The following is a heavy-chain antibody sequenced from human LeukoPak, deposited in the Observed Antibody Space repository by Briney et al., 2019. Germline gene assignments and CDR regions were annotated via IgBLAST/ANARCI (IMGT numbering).Heavy chain of an antibody. Sequence: GGSLRLSCAASGFTFSDFWMHWVRQAPGKGLVWVSRSGGTVTNYADSVKGRLTISRDNAKNTLYLQITSLRAEDTAVYYCARGRAVAGTDYWGQGTTVTVSS. CDR2: SGGTVT. V-gene: IGHV3-74*01. CDR3: ARGRAVAGTDY. CDR1: GFTFSDFW. J-gene: IGHJ4*03. D-gene: IGHD6-19*01.